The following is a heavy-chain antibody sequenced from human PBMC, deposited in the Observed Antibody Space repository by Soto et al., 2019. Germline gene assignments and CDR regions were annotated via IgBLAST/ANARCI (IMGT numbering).Heavy chain of an antibody. V-gene: IGHV3-21*01. CDR3: ARDIAAADYYYYYGMDV. CDR2: ISSSSSYI. D-gene: IGHD6-13*01. Sequence: GSLRLSCAASGFTFSSYSMNWVRQAPGKGLEWVSSISSSSSYIYYADSVKGRFTISRDNAKNSLYLQMNSLRAEDTAVYYCARDIAAADYYYYYGMDVWGQGTTVTVSS. J-gene: IGHJ6*02. CDR1: GFTFSSYS.